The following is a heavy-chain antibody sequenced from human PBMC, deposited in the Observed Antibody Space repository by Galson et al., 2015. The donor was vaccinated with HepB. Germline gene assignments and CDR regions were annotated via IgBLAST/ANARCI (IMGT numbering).Heavy chain of an antibody. CDR1: GFTFSSFG. CDR3: AKTRIPSTQRAFYGMDV. D-gene: IGHD5-18*01. CDR2: IQYDGRNR. V-gene: IGHV3-30*02. Sequence: SLRLSCAASGFTFSSFGMHWVRQAPGKGLEWVAFIQYDGRNRYYADSVKGRFTISRDNSKNTLYLQMNSLRPDETAVYYCAKTRIPSTQRAFYGMDVWGQGTTVTVSS. J-gene: IGHJ6*02.